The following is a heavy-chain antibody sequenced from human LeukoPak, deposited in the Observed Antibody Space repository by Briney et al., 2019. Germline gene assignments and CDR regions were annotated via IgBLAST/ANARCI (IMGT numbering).Heavy chain of an antibody. Sequence: PGGSLRLSCAASGFTFSNAWMSWVRQAPGKGLEWVGLIKSKTNSGTTDYGAPVKSRFTISRDNSKNTLYIQMNSLKTEDTAVYYCTTTSGRITMIVVAWGQGTMVTVSS. J-gene: IGHJ3*01. V-gene: IGHV3-15*01. CDR1: GFTFSNAW. CDR3: TTTSGRITMIVVA. CDR2: IKSKTNSGTT. D-gene: IGHD3-22*01.